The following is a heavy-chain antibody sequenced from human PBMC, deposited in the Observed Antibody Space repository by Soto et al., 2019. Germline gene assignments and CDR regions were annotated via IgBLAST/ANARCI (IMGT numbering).Heavy chain of an antibody. V-gene: IGHV3-23*04. CDR2: ITDSGGDA. D-gene: IGHD3-10*01. CDR1: GFTFSSYE. Sequence: EVQLVESGGGLVQPGGSLRLSCAASGFTFSSYEMNWVRQAPGKGLEWVSTITDSGGDAKYADSVRGRFTISRDNSYNTLCLQTRSLRAEDSAVYYCARGSKDSYPGRRIFDFWGRGPLVTVSS. J-gene: IGHJ4*02. CDR3: ARGSKDSYPGRRIFDF.